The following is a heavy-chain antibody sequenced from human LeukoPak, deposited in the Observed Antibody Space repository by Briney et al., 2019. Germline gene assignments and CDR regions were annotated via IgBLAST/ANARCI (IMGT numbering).Heavy chain of an antibody. CDR1: GGSLSSSSYY. J-gene: IGHJ3*02. V-gene: IGHV4-39*07. Sequence: SETLSLTCTVSGGSLSSSSYYWGWIRQRPGKGLEWIGSIYYSGSTYYNPSLKSRVTISVDTSKNQFSLKLSPVTAADTAVYYCARLVLDAFDIWGQGTMVTVSS. CDR3: ARLVLDAFDI. CDR2: IYYSGST.